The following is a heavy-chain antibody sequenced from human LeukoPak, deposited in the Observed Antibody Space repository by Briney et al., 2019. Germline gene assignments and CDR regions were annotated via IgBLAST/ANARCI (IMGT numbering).Heavy chain of an antibody. Sequence: SVKVSCKASGGTFSSYAISWVRQAPGQGLEWMGGVIPIFGTANYAQKFQGRVTTITDESTSTAYMGLSSLRSEDTAVYYCATRTPYNWNYSILHWGQGTLVTVSS. CDR2: VIPIFGTA. CDR1: GGTFSSYA. CDR3: ATRTPYNWNYSILH. J-gene: IGHJ4*02. D-gene: IGHD1-7*01. V-gene: IGHV1-69*05.